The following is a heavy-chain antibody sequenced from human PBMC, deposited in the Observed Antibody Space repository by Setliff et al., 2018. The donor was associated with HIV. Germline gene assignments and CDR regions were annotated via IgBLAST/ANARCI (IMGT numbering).Heavy chain of an antibody. V-gene: IGHV4-61*02. J-gene: IGHJ6*02. Sequence: TSETLSLTCTVSGGSISSGSYYWNWIRQPAGKGLEWIGRIYTSGSTNYNPSLKSRVTISVDTSKNQFSLKLSSVTAADTAVYYCAREDYYYYGMDVWGRGTTVTVSS. CDR2: IYTSGST. CDR3: AREDYYYYGMDV. CDR1: GGSISSGSYY.